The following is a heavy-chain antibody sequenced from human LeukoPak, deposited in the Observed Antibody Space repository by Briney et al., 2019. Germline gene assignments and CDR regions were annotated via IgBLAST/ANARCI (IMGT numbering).Heavy chain of an antibody. D-gene: IGHD6-19*01. V-gene: IGHV4-38-2*01. CDR2: IYHSGST. J-gene: IGHJ4*02. CDR1: GYSISSGYY. CDR3: ARLGEDSSGWYDY. Sequence: SETLSLTCAVSGYSISSGYYWGWIRQPPGKGVEWIGSIYHSGSTYYNPSRKRRVTISVDTSKNQFSLKLSSVTAPDTAVYYCARLGEDSSGWYDYWGQGTLGTVSS.